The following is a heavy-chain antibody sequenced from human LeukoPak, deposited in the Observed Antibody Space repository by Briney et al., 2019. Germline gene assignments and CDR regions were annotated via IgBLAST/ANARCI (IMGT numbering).Heavy chain of an antibody. CDR2: ISWNSGSI. V-gene: IGHV3-9*01. CDR1: GFTFDDYA. J-gene: IGHJ5*02. D-gene: IGHD2-2*01. Sequence: PGGSLRLSCAASGFTFDDYAMHWVRQAPGKGLEWVSGISWNSGSIGYADSVKGRFTISRDNAKNSLYLQMNSLRAEDTALYYCAKESVPAAYSGWFDPWGQGTLVTVSS. CDR3: AKESVPAAYSGWFDP.